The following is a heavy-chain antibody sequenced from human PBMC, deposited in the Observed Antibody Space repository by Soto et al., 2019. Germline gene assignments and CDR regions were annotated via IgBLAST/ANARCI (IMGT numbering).Heavy chain of an antibody. J-gene: IGHJ4*02. CDR3: ERSPDGYYFDY. CDR2: ISSSAGTT. V-gene: IGHV3-48*03. CDR1: GFTFGSYE. Sequence: GGSLRLSCAASGFTFGSYEMNWVRQAPGKGLEWVSYISSSAGTTYCADSVKGRFTISRDNAKKSLYLQMNSLRAEDTAVYYCERSPDGYYFDYWGQGTMVTVYS.